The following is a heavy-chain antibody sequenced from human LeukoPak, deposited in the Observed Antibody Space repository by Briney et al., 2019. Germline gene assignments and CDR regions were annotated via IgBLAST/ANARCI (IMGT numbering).Heavy chain of an antibody. V-gene: IGHV3-7*04. J-gene: IGHJ4*02. Sequence: TGGSLRLSCAASGXTFSSYWMSWVRQAPGKGLEWVANVKQDGSEKYYVDSVKGRFTISRDNAKNSVYLQMNSLRVEDTAVYYCARDCYATGSHGDWGQGTLVTVSS. CDR3: ARDCYATGSHGD. CDR2: VKQDGSEK. CDR1: GXTFSSYW. D-gene: IGHD3-10*01.